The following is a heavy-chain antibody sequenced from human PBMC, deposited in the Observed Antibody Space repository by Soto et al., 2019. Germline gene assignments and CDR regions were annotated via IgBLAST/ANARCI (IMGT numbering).Heavy chain of an antibody. J-gene: IGHJ6*03. CDR2: IYYSGST. D-gene: IGHD3-16*02. V-gene: IGHV4-59*08. Sequence: SETLSLTCPVSGGSISSYYWSWIRQPPGKGLEWIGYIYYSGSTNYNPSLKSRVNISVDTSKNNFSLKLSSVTAADTAVYYCVRQTREIGVIRTYYYYMDVWGKGTTVTVS. CDR3: VRQTREIGVIRTYYYYMDV. CDR1: GGSISSYY.